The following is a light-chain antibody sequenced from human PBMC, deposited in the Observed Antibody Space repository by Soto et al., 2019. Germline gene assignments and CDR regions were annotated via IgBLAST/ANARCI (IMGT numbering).Light chain of an antibody. V-gene: IGKV1-8*01. J-gene: IGKJ4*01. Sequence: AIRMTQSPSSFSASTGDRVTITCLASQGIISYLAWYQQKPGKAPKLLIYTASTLQSGVPSRFSGSASGTDFTLTISCLQSEDFATYYCQQYYSYPPLTFGGGTKVEIK. CDR2: TAS. CDR3: QQYYSYPPLT. CDR1: QGIISY.